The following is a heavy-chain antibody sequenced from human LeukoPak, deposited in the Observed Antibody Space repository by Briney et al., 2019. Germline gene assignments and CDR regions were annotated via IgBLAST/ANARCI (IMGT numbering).Heavy chain of an antibody. D-gene: IGHD3-3*01. CDR1: GFTFSSYA. Sequence: GSLRLSCAASGFTFSSYAMHWVRQAPGKGLEWVAVISYDGSNKYYADSVKGRFTISRDNSKNTLYLQMNSLRAEDTAVYYCARDWADSNYDFWSGYYPTGWGQGTLVTVSS. CDR3: ARDWADSNYDFWSGYYPTG. V-gene: IGHV3-30*01. J-gene: IGHJ4*02. CDR2: ISYDGSNK.